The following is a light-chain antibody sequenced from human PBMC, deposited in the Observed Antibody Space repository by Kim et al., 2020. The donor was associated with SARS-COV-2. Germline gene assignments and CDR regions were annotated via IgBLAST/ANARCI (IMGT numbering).Light chain of an antibody. V-gene: IGLV1-51*01. CDR2: DKN. CDR1: SSNRGTKD. J-gene: IGLJ3*02. Sequence: QKVASAGSGSSSNRGTKDVSRYQQRRGTVPKFLIYDKNKRPSGIPDRVSGSNSGTSGTLDSTGIQTGDEADDYGGTRESSRSVWRFGGGTKVTVL. CDR3: GTRESSRSVWR.